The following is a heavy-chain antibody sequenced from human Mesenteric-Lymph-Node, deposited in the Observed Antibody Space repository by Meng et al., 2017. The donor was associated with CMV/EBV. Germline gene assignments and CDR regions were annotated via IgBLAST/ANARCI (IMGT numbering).Heavy chain of an antibody. CDR3: ARASRVRYFDWLLPSFDY. J-gene: IGHJ4*02. Sequence: SETLSLTCTVSGYSISSGYYWGWIRQPPGKGLEWIGSIYHSGSTYYNPSLKSRVTISVDTSKNQFSLKLSSVTAADTAVYYCARASRVRYFDWLLPSFDYWGQGTLVTVSS. CDR1: GYSISSGYY. V-gene: IGHV4-38-2*02. D-gene: IGHD3-9*01. CDR2: IYHSGST.